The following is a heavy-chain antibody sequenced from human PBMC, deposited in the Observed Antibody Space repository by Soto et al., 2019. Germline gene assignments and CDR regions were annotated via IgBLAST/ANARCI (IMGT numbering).Heavy chain of an antibody. CDR3: VRQGIGNLHGLVDV. V-gene: IGHV4-59*08. J-gene: IGHJ6*02. D-gene: IGHD1-1*01. CDR1: SGPSSSHN. Sequence: QVQLQQSGPGLVKPSETLSLTCSVSSGPSSSHNWGWIRQPPERGLEWIGYVYSTGGTSYNPSLKSRVTISADTSTNHISLTLTSVTAADTAVYYCVRQGIGNLHGLVDVWGQGTTVRVSS. CDR2: VYSTGGT.